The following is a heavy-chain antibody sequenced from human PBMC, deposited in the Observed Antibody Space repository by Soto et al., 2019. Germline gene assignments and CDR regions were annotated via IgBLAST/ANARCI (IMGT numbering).Heavy chain of an antibody. CDR3: ARGELDIVLMVYAIGGGDH. V-gene: IGHV3-21*01. CDR2: ISSSSSYI. Sequence: EVQLVESGGGLVKPGGSLRLSCAASGFTFSSYSMNWVRQAPGKGLEWVSSISSSSSYIYYADSVKGRFTISRDNAKNSLYLQMNSLRAEDTAVYYCARGELDIVLMVYAIGGGDHWGQGTLVTVSS. CDR1: GFTFSSYS. J-gene: IGHJ4*02. D-gene: IGHD2-8*01.